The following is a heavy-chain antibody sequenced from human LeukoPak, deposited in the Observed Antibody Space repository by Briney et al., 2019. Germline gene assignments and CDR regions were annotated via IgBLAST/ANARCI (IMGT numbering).Heavy chain of an antibody. V-gene: IGHV4-59*01. CDR2: IHHSGST. CDR1: GDSINSYY. CDR3: ARPPRQQLVTGWFDP. J-gene: IGHJ5*02. Sequence: SETLSLTCSVSGDSINSYYWSWIRQPPGKGLEWIGYIHHSGSTNYNPSLKSRVTISVDTSKNQFSLRLTSVTAADTAVYYCARPPRQQLVTGWFDPWGQGTLVTVSS. D-gene: IGHD6-13*01.